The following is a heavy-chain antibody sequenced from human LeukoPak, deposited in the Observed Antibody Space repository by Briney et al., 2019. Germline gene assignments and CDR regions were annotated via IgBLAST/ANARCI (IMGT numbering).Heavy chain of an antibody. J-gene: IGHJ4*02. CDR2: VSSSSSTI. CDR1: GFTFSSYW. Sequence: GGSLRLSCVASGFTFSSYWMSWVRQAPGKGLEWVSYVSSSSSTIYYADSVKGRFTISRGNAKNSLYLQMNSLRDEDTAVYYCARDPADYWGQGTLVTVSS. V-gene: IGHV3-48*02. CDR3: ARDPADY.